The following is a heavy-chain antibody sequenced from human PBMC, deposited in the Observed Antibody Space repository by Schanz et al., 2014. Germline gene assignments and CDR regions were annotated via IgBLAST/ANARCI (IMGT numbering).Heavy chain of an antibody. CDR2: ISAFDDKT. Sequence: QVQLVQSAPEVKKPGASVKVSCKASGYSFTTYGLNWVRQAPGQGPEWMGWISAFDDKTDYAQNFQGRLIMTTDTSTSTAYMELRSLISDDTAMYYCARGIPYCSSTSCSGLDAYDVWGQGTLVTVSS. CDR3: ARGIPYCSSTSCSGLDAYDV. V-gene: IGHV1-18*01. D-gene: IGHD2-2*01. CDR1: GYSFTTYG. J-gene: IGHJ3*01.